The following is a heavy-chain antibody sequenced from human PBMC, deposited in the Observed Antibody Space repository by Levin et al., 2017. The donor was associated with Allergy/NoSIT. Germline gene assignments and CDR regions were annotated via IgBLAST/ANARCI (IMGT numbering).Heavy chain of an antibody. CDR3: AREGDGYNYESPTLDY. D-gene: IGHD5-24*01. J-gene: IGHJ4*02. V-gene: IGHV3-33*01. Sequence: GGSLRLSCAASGFTFSSYGMHWVRQAPGKGLEWVAVIWYDGSNKYYADSVKGRFTISRDNSKNTLYLQMNSLRAEDTAVYYCAREGDGYNYESPTLDYWGQGTLVTVSS. CDR2: IWYDGSNK. CDR1: GFTFSSYG.